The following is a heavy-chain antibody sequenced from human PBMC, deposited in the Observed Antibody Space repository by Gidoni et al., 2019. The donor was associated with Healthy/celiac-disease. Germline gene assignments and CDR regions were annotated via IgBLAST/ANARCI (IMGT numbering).Heavy chain of an antibody. J-gene: IGHJ4*02. CDR1: GFTFISYA. D-gene: IGHD7-27*01. CDR2: ISGSGGST. V-gene: IGHV3-23*01. Sequence: EVQLLESGGVLVQPVGSLRPPCSASGFTFISYAMSWVRQAPGKGLEWVSAISGSGGSTYYADSVKGRFTISRDNSKNTLYLQMNSLRAEDTAVYYCAKAVGSPNWGSLFFDYWGQGTLVTVSS. CDR3: AKAVGSPNWGSLFFDY.